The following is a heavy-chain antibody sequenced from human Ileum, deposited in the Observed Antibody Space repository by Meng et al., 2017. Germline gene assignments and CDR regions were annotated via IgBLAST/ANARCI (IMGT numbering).Heavy chain of an antibody. CDR2: IYWDDDT. V-gene: IGHV2-5*02. D-gene: IGHD4-11*01. Sequence: QITWKESGPTLVKPTQALTLTCTVSGLSVSTDGVGVGWIRQPPGKAPEWLALIYWDDDTRYSPSLRHRLTITKDTSKNQVVLTMTDMDPVDTGRYYCAHKREETTVNYFDFWGQGTLVTVFS. J-gene: IGHJ4*02. CDR3: AHKREETTVNYFDF. CDR1: GLSVSTDGVG.